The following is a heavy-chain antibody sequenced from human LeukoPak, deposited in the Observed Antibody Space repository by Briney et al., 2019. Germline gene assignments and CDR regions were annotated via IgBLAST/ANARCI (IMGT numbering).Heavy chain of an antibody. D-gene: IGHD5-24*01. J-gene: IGHJ4*02. V-gene: IGHV4-59*12. CDR2: THYSGST. CDR1: GGSISSYY. Sequence: SETLSLTCTVSGGSISSYYWSWLRQPPGKGLEYIGYTHYSGSTNYNPSLKSRVTISVDTSKNQFSLKLSSVTAADTAVYYCARRGRRWLQLKRDFGPFDYWGQGTLVTVSS. CDR3: ARRGRRWLQLKRDFGPFDY.